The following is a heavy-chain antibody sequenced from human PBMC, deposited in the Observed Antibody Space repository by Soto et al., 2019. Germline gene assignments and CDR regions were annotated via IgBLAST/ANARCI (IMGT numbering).Heavy chain of an antibody. D-gene: IGHD6-13*01. J-gene: IGHJ6*02. V-gene: IGHV5-51*01. CDR3: ARTSAAGKYYYGMDV. Sequence: PGEALKISCKGSGYSYTSSWCGWVRQMPRKGLEWMGIIYPGDSDTRYSPSFQGQVTISADKSISTAYLQWSSLKASDTAMYYCARTSAAGKYYYGMDVWGQGTTVTVSS. CDR2: IYPGDSDT. CDR1: GYSYTSSW.